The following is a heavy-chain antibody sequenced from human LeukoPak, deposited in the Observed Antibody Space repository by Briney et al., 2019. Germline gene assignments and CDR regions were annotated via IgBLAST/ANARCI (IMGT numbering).Heavy chain of an antibody. J-gene: IGHJ4*02. V-gene: IGHV3-23*01. CDR2: ISCGGGST. D-gene: IGHD3-10*01. CDR1: GFTFNSYT. CDR3: AKDSYYGPGNYYFYFDY. Sequence: PGGSLRLSCAASGFTFNSYTMSWVRQAPGKGREGVSAISCGGGSTYYADSVKGRFTISRDNSKNTLYLQMNSLRAEDTAVYYCAKDSYYGPGNYYFYFDYWGQGTLVTVSS.